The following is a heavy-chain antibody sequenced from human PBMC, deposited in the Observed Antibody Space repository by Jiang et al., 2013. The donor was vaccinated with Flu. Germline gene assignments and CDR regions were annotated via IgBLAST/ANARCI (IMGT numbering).Heavy chain of an antibody. V-gene: IGHV1-58*01. Sequence: SGAEVKKPGTSVKVSCKASGFTFTSSAVQWVRQARGQRLEWIGWIVVGSGNTNYAQKFQERVTITRDMSTSTAYMELSSLRSEDTAVYYCAAARPPIEYWYFDLWGRGTLVTVSS. J-gene: IGHJ2*01. D-gene: IGHD3-22*01. CDR3: AAARPPIEYWYFDL. CDR2: IVVGSGNT. CDR1: GFTFTSSA.